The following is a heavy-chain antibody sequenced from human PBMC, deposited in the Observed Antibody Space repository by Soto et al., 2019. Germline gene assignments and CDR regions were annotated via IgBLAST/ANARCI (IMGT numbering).Heavy chain of an antibody. CDR3: VKDGSTSDNYGSGSLGY. J-gene: IGHJ4*02. Sequence: EVQLLESGGGLVQPGGSLRLSCAASGFTFSNYAMIWVRQAPGKGLEWVSVISGSGSNTYYADSVKGRLTISRDNSKNTLYLQTNSLGAEDTAVYYCVKDGSTSDNYGSGSLGYWGQGTLVTVSS. CDR2: ISGSGSNT. V-gene: IGHV3-23*01. D-gene: IGHD3-10*01. CDR1: GFTFSNYA.